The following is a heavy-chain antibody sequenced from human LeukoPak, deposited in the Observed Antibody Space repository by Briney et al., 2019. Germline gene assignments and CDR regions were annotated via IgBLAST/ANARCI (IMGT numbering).Heavy chain of an antibody. CDR2: INHSGST. V-gene: IGHV4-34*01. CDR3: ARQVGGSYYSYYYYYMDV. Sequence: SETLSLTCTVSGGSISSYYWSWIRQPPGKGLEWIGEINHSGSTNYNPSLKSRVTISVDTSKNQFSLKLSSVTAADTAVYYCARQVGGSYYSYYYYYMDVWGKGATVTISS. CDR1: GGSISSYY. D-gene: IGHD1-26*01. J-gene: IGHJ6*03.